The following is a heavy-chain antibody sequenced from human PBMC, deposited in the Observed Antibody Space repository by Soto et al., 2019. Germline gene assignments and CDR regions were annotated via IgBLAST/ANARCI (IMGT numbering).Heavy chain of an antibody. CDR3: AKDQSIITMVRGNWFDP. J-gene: IGHJ5*02. CDR1: GYTFTGYY. V-gene: IGHV1-2*04. CDR2: INPNSGGT. D-gene: IGHD3-10*01. Sequence: ASVKVSCKASGYTFTGYYMHWVRQAPGQGLEWMGWINPNSGGTNYAQKFQGWVTMTRDTSISTAYMELNSLRAEDTAVYYCAKDQSIITMVRGNWFDPWGQRTLVTVSS.